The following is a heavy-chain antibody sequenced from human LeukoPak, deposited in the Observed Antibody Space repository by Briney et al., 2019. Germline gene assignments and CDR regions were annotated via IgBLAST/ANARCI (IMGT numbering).Heavy chain of an antibody. J-gene: IGHJ5*02. V-gene: IGHV1-2*02. CDR2: INPNSGGT. CDR3: ARADRLDGGPYLIGP. D-gene: IGHD2-21*01. CDR1: GYSFTDYY. Sequence: ASVKVSCKTSGYSFTDYYMHWVRQAPGQGLEWMGWINPNSGGTSSAQKFQGRVSMARDTSITTVYMEVSWLTSDDTAIYYCARADRLDGGPYLIGPWGQGTLVTVSS.